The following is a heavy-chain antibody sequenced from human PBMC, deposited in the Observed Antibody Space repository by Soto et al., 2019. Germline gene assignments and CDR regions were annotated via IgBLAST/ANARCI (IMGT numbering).Heavy chain of an antibody. Sequence: PSETLSLTCAVSGGSISSSNWWSWVRQPPGKGLEWIGEIYHSGSTNYNPSLKSRVTISVDKSKNQLSLKLSSVTAADTAVYYCARVTRHYDYIWGSYYLDYWGQGTLVTVSS. CDR3: ARVTRHYDYIWGSYYLDY. J-gene: IGHJ4*02. D-gene: IGHD3-16*01. V-gene: IGHV4-4*02. CDR2: IYHSGST. CDR1: GGSISSSNW.